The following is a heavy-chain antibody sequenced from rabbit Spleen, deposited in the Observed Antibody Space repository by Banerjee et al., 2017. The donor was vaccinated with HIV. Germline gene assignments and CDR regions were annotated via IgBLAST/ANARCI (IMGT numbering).Heavy chain of an antibody. CDR2: IYSTIDYT. CDR1: GFSFISSYW. Sequence: QSLEESGGDLVKPGASLTLTCTASGFSFISSYWICWVRQAPGKGLEWIGYIYSTIDYTYYATWAKGRFTISKTSSTTVTLQMTSLTVADTATYFCARVSETSGWGEDLWGPGTLVTVS. CDR3: ARVSETSGWGEDL. J-gene: IGHJ4*01. V-gene: IGHV1S40*01. D-gene: IGHD4-1*01.